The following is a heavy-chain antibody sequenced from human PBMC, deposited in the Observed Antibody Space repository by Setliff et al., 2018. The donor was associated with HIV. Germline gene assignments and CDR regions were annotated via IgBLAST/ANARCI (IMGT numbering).Heavy chain of an antibody. CDR3: ARGGMYGYKLSGLVFQH. Sequence: ASVKVSCKASGYTFTSYGISWVRQAPGQGLEWMGWTSAYSGNTNYAQKLQGRVTMTTDTSTSTAYMELRSLRSDDTAVYYCARGGMYGYKLSGLVFQHWGQGTLVTVSS. D-gene: IGHD5-12*01. CDR2: TSAYSGNT. CDR1: GYTFTSYG. J-gene: IGHJ1*01. V-gene: IGHV1-18*01.